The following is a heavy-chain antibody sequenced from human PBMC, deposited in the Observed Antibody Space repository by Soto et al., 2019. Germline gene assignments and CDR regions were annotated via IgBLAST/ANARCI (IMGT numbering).Heavy chain of an antibody. CDR1: GFTFSSYG. V-gene: IGHV3-30*18. J-gene: IGHJ4*02. Sequence: QVQLVESGGGVVQPGRSLRLSCAASGFTFSSYGMHWVRQAPGKGLEWVAVISYDGSEKYYAVSVKGRFTISRDNSKNTLYLQMNSLRAEDTAVHYCAKGAVTTSLYYFDYWGQGTLVPVSS. D-gene: IGHD4-17*01. CDR2: ISYDGSEK. CDR3: AKGAVTTSLYYFDY.